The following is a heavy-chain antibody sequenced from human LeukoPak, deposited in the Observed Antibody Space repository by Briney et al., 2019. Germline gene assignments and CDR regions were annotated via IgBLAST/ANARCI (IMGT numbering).Heavy chain of an antibody. CDR2: ISHSGST. CDR3: ARIQYDFWSGYTNWFDP. Sequence: PSETLSLTCAVYGGSFSGYYWSWIRQPPGKGLEWIGEISHSGSTNYNPSLKSRVTISVDTSKNQFSLKLSSVTAADTAVYYCARIQYDFWSGYTNWFDPWGQGTLVTVSS. CDR1: GGSFSGYY. D-gene: IGHD3-3*01. J-gene: IGHJ5*02. V-gene: IGHV4-34*01.